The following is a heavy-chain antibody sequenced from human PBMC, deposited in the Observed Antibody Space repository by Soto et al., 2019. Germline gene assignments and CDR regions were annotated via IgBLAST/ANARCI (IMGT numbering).Heavy chain of an antibody. Sequence: GGSLRLSCAASGFTFSSYGMHWVRQAPGKGLEWVAVISYDGSNKYYADSVKGRFTISRDNSKNTLYLQMNSLRAEDTAVYYCAKDGLRSSSWVDYFDYWGQGTLVTVSS. J-gene: IGHJ4*02. CDR1: GFTFSSYG. D-gene: IGHD6-13*01. V-gene: IGHV3-30*18. CDR2: ISYDGSNK. CDR3: AKDGLRSSSWVDYFDY.